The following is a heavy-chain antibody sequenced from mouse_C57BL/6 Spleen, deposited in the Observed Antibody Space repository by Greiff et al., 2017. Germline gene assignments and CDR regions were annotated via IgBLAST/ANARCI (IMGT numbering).Heavy chain of an antibody. CDR1: GYTFTSYW. D-gene: IGHD2-5*01. CDR3: ARYYSNYYAMDY. J-gene: IGHJ4*01. CDR2: IDPNSGGT. Sequence: QVQLQQSGAELVKPGASVKLSCKASGYTFTSYWMHWVKQRPGRGLEWIGWIDPNSGGTKYNEKFKSKDTLTVDKPTSTAYMQLSSLTSEDSAVDDGARYYSNYYAMDYWGQGTSVTVSS. V-gene: IGHV1-72*01.